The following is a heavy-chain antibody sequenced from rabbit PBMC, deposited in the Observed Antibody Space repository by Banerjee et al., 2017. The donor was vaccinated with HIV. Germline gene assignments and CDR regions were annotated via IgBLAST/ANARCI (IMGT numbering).Heavy chain of an antibody. V-gene: IGHV1S47*01. CDR1: GFDFNGNA. CDR3: ARYAAVNDYGYATRLDL. CDR2: IYNGDGSA. Sequence: QEQLVESGGGLVLPEGSLTLTCKVSGFDFNGNAMCWVRQAPGKGPEWIACIYNGDGSAYYASWVNGRFTISKTSSTTVTLQMTSLTAADTATYFCARYAAVNDYGYATRLDLWGPGTLVTVS. D-gene: IGHD6-1*01. J-gene: IGHJ3*01.